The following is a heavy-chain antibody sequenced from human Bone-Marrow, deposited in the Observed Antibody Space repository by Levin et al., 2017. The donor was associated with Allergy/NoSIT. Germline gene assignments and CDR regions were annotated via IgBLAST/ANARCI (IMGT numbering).Heavy chain of an antibody. CDR2: INHSGST. Sequence: PSETLSLTCAVYGGSFSGYYWSWIRQPPGKGLEWIGEINHSGSTNYNPSLKSRVTISVDTSKNQFSLKLSSVTAADTAVYYCARHRYCSSTSCYHWFDPWGQGTLVTVSS. CDR3: ARHRYCSSTSCYHWFDP. D-gene: IGHD2-2*01. V-gene: IGHV4-34*01. J-gene: IGHJ5*02. CDR1: GGSFSGYY.